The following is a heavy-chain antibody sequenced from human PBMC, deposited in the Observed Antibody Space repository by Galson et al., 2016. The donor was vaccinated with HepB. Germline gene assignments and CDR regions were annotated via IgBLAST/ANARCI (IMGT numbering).Heavy chain of an antibody. CDR2: ISSGGSIK. J-gene: IGHJ4*02. D-gene: IGHD3-22*01. V-gene: IGHV3-11*01. CDR1: GFTFSTYA. CDR3: ARDSAHYYESSDYYVERGFDY. Sequence: SLRLSCAASGFTFSTYAMSWVRQAPGKGLEWISYISSGGSIKYYADSVKGRFTISRDNAKNSLHLQMNSLRAEDTAVYYCARDSAHYYESSDYYVERGFDYWGQGSLVTVSS.